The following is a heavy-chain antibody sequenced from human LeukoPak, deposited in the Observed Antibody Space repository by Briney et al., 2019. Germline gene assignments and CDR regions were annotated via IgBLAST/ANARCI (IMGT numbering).Heavy chain of an antibody. CDR1: GYPFTGYF. D-gene: IGHD3-10*01. CDR2: INPRNGYT. Sequence: ASVKVSCKASGYPFTGYFVHWVRPAPGHGLEWMGWINPRNGYTHSAQKFQGSVSMTGDTSITTAYMELSSLTSDDTAVYYCATGAQYGLWGVPYFYYMHVWGTGTTVTVSS. V-gene: IGHV1-2*02. CDR3: ATGAQYGLWGVPYFYYMHV. J-gene: IGHJ6*03.